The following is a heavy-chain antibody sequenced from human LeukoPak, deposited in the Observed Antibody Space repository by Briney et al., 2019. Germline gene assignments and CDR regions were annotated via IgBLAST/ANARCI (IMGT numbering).Heavy chain of an antibody. CDR3: AFMVREVIIAFDI. CDR2: INHSGST. Sequence: PSETLSLTCAVYGGSFIGYYWRCLRQPPGKGLEWIGEINHSGSTNYNPSLKSRVTISVDTSKNQFSLKLSSVTAADTAVYYCAFMVREVIIAFDIWGRGTMVTVSS. V-gene: IGHV4-34*01. J-gene: IGHJ3*02. CDR1: GGSFIGYY. D-gene: IGHD3-10*01.